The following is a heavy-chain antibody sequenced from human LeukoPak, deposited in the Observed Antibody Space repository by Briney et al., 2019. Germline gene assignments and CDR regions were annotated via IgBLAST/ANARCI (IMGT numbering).Heavy chain of an antibody. CDR3: AKGTGHLAPGAYFDY. CDR1: GFTFSSYG. D-gene: IGHD1-1*01. J-gene: IGHJ4*02. CDR2: IWYDGSNK. Sequence: GVSLRLSCAASGFTFSSYGMHWVRQAPGKGLEWVAVIWYDGSNKYYADSVKGRFTISRDNSKNTLYLQMNSLRAEDTAVYYCAKGTGHLAPGAYFDYWGQGTLVTVSS. V-gene: IGHV3-33*06.